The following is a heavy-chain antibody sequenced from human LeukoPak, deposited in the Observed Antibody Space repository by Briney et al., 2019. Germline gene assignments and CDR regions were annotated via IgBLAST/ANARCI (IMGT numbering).Heavy chain of an antibody. Sequence: PGGSLRLPCAASGFTFSSYAMSWVRQAPGKGLEWVSGVSGSGISTYYADSVKGRFTISRDNSENTLYLQMSSLRAEDTAVYYCAKDAVYGSGTYYNDHWGQGTLVTVSS. V-gene: IGHV3-23*01. CDR3: AKDAVYGSGTYYNDH. J-gene: IGHJ5*02. D-gene: IGHD3-10*01. CDR2: VSGSGIST. CDR1: GFTFSSYA.